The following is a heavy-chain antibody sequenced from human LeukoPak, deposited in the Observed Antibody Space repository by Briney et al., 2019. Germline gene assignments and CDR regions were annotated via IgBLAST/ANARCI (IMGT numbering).Heavy chain of an antibody. CDR2: ITISGHTK. J-gene: IGHJ5*02. CDR3: ARGDPHADL. Sequence: GGSLRLSCAASGFDLHTYVMNWVRQAPGKGLEWIADITISGHTKNYADSVKGRFTISRDSARTSLYLQMNSLRVEDTGVYFCARGDPHADLWGQGTLVTVSS. CDR1: GFDLHTYV. V-gene: IGHV3-48*03.